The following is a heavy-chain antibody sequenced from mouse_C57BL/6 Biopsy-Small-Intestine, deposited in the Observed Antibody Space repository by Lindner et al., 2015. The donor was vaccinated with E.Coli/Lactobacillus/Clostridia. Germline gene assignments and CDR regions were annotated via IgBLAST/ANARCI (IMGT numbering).Heavy chain of an antibody. CDR3: ARDHCDGGDCYQNYFDY. CDR1: GYTFTDFG. J-gene: IGHJ2*01. Sequence: SVKVSCKASGYTFTDFGISWVRQAPGQGPEWMGWVSTYNGDRNYVQKFQGRITMTTDTSTSTAYMELRSLRSDDTAVYYCARDHCDGGDCYQNYFDYWGQGTLVTVS. CDR2: VSTYNGDR. D-gene: IGHD1-1*02. V-gene: IGHV1S26*01.